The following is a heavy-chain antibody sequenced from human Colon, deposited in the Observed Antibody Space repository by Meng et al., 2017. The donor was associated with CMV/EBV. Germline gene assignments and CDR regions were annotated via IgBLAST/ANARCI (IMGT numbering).Heavy chain of an antibody. D-gene: IGHD3-9*01. CDR3: ARDLDNYYYYYGMDV. V-gene: IGHV3-21*01. Sequence: GGSLRLSCVASGFTFSWYSMNWVRQAPGKGLEWVSSISSSSSYIYYADSVKGRFTISRDDAKNSLYLQMNSLRAEDTAVYYCARDLDNYYYYYGMDVWGQGTTVTVSS. CDR1: GFTFSWYS. CDR2: ISSSSSYI. J-gene: IGHJ6*02.